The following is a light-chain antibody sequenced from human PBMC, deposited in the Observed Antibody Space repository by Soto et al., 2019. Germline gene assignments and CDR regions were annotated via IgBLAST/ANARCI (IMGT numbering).Light chain of an antibody. Sequence: VLTQSPVTLSVSPGERATLSCRASESVGFSLAWFQQKPGQAPRLLIYGASTRATGIPVRFSGSGSGTEYTRTISSLQSEDLAVYYCQQYYDWRTFGQGTKVQI. CDR1: ESVGFS. J-gene: IGKJ1*01. CDR3: QQYYDWRT. CDR2: GAS. V-gene: IGKV3-15*01.